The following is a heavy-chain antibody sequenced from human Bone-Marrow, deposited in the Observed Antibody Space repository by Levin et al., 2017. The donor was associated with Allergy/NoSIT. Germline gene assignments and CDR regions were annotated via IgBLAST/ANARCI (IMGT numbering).Heavy chain of an antibody. CDR1: GGSLSSGINY. CDR2: IFNTGTS. Sequence: SETLSLTCNVSGGSLSSGINYWSWIRQHPGKGLEWIGYIFNTGTSYYNPSLASRLSISLATSKNQFSLELSSVTAADTAVYYCARLTGYSPYWYFDLWGRGTLVTVSS. J-gene: IGHJ2*01. CDR3: ARLTGYSPYWYFDL. V-gene: IGHV4-31*03. D-gene: IGHD3-22*01.